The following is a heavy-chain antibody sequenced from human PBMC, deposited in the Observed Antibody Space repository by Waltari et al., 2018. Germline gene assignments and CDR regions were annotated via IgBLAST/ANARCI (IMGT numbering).Heavy chain of an antibody. J-gene: IGHJ4*02. CDR3: ARDRGPYTGYYFDY. D-gene: IGHD1-1*01. Sequence: EVQLVESGGGLVQPGGSLRLSCAASGFTFSSYSMNWVRQAPGKGLEWVSYISSSSSTIYYADSVKGRFTISRDNAKNSLYLQMNSLRAEDTAVYYCARDRGPYTGYYFDYWGQGTLVTVSS. CDR1: GFTFSSYS. CDR2: ISSSSSTI. V-gene: IGHV3-48*01.